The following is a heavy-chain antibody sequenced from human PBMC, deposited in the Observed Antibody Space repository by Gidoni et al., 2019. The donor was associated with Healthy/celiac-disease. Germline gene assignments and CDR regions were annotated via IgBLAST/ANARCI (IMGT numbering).Heavy chain of an antibody. CDR2: IYYSGST. D-gene: IGHD6-19*01. V-gene: IGHV4-39*07. J-gene: IGHJ6*02. CDR3: ARDSPGIAVAGFYYYYYGMDV. Sequence: QLQLQESGPGLVKPSETLSLTCTVSGGSISSSSYYWGWIRQPPGKGLEWIGSIYYSGSTYYNPSLKSRVTISVDTSKNQFSLKLSSVTAADTAVYYCARDSPGIAVAGFYYYYYGMDVWGQGTTVTVSS. CDR1: GGSISSSSYY.